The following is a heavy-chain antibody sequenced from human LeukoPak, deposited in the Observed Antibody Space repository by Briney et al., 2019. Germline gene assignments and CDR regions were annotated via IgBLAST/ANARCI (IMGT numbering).Heavy chain of an antibody. D-gene: IGHD6-13*01. Sequence: SETLSLTCTVSGGSISSSSYYWCWIRQPPGKGLGWIGEINHSGSTNYNPSLKSRVTISVDTSKNQFSLKLSSVTAADTAVYYCARWAGLAAAGTNRFDYWGQGTLVTVSS. CDR3: ARWAGLAAAGTNRFDY. V-gene: IGHV4-39*07. CDR2: INHSGST. J-gene: IGHJ4*02. CDR1: GGSISSSSYY.